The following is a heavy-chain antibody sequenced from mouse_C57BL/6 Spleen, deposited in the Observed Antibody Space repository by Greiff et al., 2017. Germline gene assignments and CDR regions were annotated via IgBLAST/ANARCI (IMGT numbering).Heavy chain of an antibody. J-gene: IGHJ2*01. CDR2: ISSGSSTI. V-gene: IGHV5-17*01. Sequence: EVMLVESGGGLVKPGGSLKLSCAASGFTFSDYGMHWVRQAPEKGLEWVAYISSGSSTIYYADTVKGRFTISRDNAKNTLFLQMTSLRSEDTAMYDCARPRLTQYYFDYWGQGTTLTVSS. D-gene: IGHD4-1*01. CDR3: ARPRLTQYYFDY. CDR1: GFTFSDYG.